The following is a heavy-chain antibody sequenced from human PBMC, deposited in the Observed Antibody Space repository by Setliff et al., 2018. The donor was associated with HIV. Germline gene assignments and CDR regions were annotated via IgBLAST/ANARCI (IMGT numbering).Heavy chain of an antibody. J-gene: IGHJ6*02. Sequence: ETLSLTCAVYGGAFSGYYWSWIRQPPGKGLEWMGEINHSGSTNYNPSLKSRVTISVDASKNHFSLKVSSVTAADTAVYYCARGPRITLIEVVTSDYYYGMDVWGQGTTVTVSS. V-gene: IGHV4-34*01. D-gene: IGHD3-22*01. CDR1: GGAFSGYY. CDR3: ARGPRITLIEVVTSDYYYGMDV. CDR2: INHSGST.